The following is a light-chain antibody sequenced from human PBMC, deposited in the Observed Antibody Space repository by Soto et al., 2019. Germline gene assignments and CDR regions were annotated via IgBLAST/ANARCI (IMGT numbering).Light chain of an antibody. CDR2: AAS. CDR1: QGISSY. V-gene: IGKV1-8*01. Sequence: IRMTQSPSSFSASTGDRVTIAFLASQGISSYLAWYQQKPGKAPKLLIYAASTLQSGVPSRFSGSGSGTEFTLTISSLQPEDFATYYCQHLINYPITFGQGTRLEIK. J-gene: IGKJ5*01. CDR3: QHLINYPIT.